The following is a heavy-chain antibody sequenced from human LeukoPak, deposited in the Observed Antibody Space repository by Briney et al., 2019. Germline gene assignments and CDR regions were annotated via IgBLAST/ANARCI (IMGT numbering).Heavy chain of an antibody. CDR2: ISGSGGST. Sequence: GGSLRLSCAASGFTFSSYAMSWVRQAPGKGLEWVSTISGSGGSTYYADSVKGRFTISRDNSKNTLYLQMNSLTAEDTAVYYCAKHSSGYYYPFDYGGLGTLVTVSS. CDR1: GFTFSSYA. V-gene: IGHV3-23*01. CDR3: AKHSSGYYYPFDY. J-gene: IGHJ4*02. D-gene: IGHD3-22*01.